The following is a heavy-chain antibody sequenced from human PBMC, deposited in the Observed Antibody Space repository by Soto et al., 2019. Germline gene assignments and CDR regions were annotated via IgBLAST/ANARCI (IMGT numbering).Heavy chain of an antibody. CDR1: GYSFTSYW. D-gene: IGHD3-22*01. CDR3: ARQMAYYDSSGYHHAGYFDY. V-gene: IGHV5-10-1*01. Sequence: GESLKISCNGSGYSFTSYWISWVRQMPGKGLEWMGRIDPSDSYTNYSPSFQGHVTISADKSISTAYLQWSSLKASDTAMYYCARQMAYYDSSGYHHAGYFDYWGQGTLVTVSS. CDR2: IDPSDSYT. J-gene: IGHJ4*02.